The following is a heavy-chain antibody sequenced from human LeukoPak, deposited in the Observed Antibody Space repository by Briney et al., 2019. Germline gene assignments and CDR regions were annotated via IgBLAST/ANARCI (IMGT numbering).Heavy chain of an antibody. CDR2: IKQDGSEK. CDR3: ARDGGSYPASY. CDR1: GFTFSSYW. D-gene: IGHD1-26*01. J-gene: IGHJ4*02. Sequence: PGGSLRLSCAASGFTFSSYWMCWVRQAPGKGLEWVANIKQDGSEKYYVDSVKGRFTISRDNAKNSLYLQMNSLRAEDTAVYYCARDGGSYPASYWGQGTLVTVSS. V-gene: IGHV3-7*01.